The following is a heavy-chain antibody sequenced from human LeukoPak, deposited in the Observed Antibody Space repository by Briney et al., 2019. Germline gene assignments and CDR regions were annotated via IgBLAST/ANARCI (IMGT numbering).Heavy chain of an antibody. CDR3: ARDLLWFGEAYFDY. D-gene: IGHD3-10*01. J-gene: IGHJ4*02. CDR1: GGSISSGDYP. CDR2: IYHSGRT. Sequence: PSETLSLTCAVSGGSISSGDYPWSWIRQPPGKGLEWIGYIYHSGRTYYNPSLKSRVTISIDRSKNQFSLKLSSVTAADTAVYYCARDLLWFGEAYFDYWGQGTLVTVSS. V-gene: IGHV4-30-2*01.